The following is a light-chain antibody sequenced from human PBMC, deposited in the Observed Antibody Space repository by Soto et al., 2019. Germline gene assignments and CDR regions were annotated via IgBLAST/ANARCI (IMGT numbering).Light chain of an antibody. CDR2: AAS. CDR1: QDVSRS. Sequence: DTQLTQSPSFLSASVGDRVTLTCRASQDVSRSVGWYQQKPGKAPKLLISAASTLHSGVPSRFSGSGSGTDFTLTISSLQPEDFATYYCQQLWTYPLTFGGGTKVEI. CDR3: QQLWTYPLT. V-gene: IGKV1-9*01. J-gene: IGKJ4*01.